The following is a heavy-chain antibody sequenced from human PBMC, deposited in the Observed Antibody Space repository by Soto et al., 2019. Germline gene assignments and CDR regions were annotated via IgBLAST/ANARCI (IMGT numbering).Heavy chain of an antibody. Sequence: QVQLVQSGAEVKKPGASVKVSCKASGYTFTALYMNWVRQVPGQGLEWMGWINPSNGVTKHAQKFQDRVTMTRYTSINTAYMELSRLTSDDTAVYYCTTLRLDPWGQGTLVTVSS. V-gene: IGHV1-2*02. CDR3: TTLRLDP. CDR2: INPSNGVT. D-gene: IGHD6-25*01. CDR1: GYTFTALY. J-gene: IGHJ5*02.